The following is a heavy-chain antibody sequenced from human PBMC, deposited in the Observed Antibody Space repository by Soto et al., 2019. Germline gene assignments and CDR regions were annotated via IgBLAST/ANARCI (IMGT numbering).Heavy chain of an antibody. Sequence: TGGSLRLSCAASGFTFSSYSMNWVRQAPGKGLEWVSSISSSSSYIYYADSVKGRFTISRDNAKNSLYLQMNSLRAEDTAVYYCARVRSVDLGFYSGYDNLYFDYWGQGTLVTVSS. J-gene: IGHJ4*02. CDR2: ISSSSSYI. CDR3: ARVRSVDLGFYSGYDNLYFDY. CDR1: GFTFSSYS. D-gene: IGHD5-12*01. V-gene: IGHV3-21*01.